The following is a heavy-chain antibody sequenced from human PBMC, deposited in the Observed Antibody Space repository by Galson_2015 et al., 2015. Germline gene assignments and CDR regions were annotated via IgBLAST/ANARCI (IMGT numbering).Heavy chain of an antibody. CDR3: ARCANGVCYTADYFDY. CDR1: GYTFNGYG. CDR2: ISAYKGNT. Sequence: SVKVSCKASGYTFNGYGISWVRQAPGQGLEWMGWISAYKGNTNYAQKLQGRVTMTTDTSTTTAYMGLRSLRSDDTAVYYCARCANGVCYTADYFDYWGQGTLVTVSS. J-gene: IGHJ4*02. V-gene: IGHV1-18*04. D-gene: IGHD2-8*01.